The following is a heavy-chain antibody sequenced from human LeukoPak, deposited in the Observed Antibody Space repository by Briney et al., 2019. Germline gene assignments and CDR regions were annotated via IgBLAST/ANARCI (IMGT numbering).Heavy chain of an antibody. CDR2: IYYSGST. D-gene: IGHD4-17*01. V-gene: IGHV4-39*07. CDR1: GGSISSSSYY. J-gene: IGHJ5*02. CDR3: ASSPYGDQYNWFDP. Sequence: PSETLSLTCTVSGGSISSSSYYWGWIRQPPGKGLEWIGSIYYSGSTYYNPSLKSRVTISVDTSKNQFSLKLSSVTAADTAVYYCASSPYGDQYNWFDPWGQGTLVTVSS.